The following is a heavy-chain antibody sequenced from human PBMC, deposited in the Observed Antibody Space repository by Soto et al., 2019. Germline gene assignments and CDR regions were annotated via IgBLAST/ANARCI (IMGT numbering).Heavy chain of an antibody. D-gene: IGHD2-8*01. V-gene: IGHV1-69*12. CDR3: ARDNDRPQLGGNYYYILDV. CDR2: SMPVFRTP. CDR1: GGTFRTAA. J-gene: IGHJ6*02. Sequence: QVQLEQSGAEVKKPGSSVKVSCKASGGTFRTAAVSWVRQAPGQGLEWMGGSMPVFRTPDYAQKFHGRVTITADEPTSTSYMELSGLRSDDTAVYYCARDNDRPQLGGNYYYILDVWGQGTTITVSS.